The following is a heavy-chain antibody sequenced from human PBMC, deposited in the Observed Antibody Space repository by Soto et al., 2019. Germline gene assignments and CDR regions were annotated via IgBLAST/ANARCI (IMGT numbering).Heavy chain of an antibody. CDR2: IIPIFGTA. J-gene: IGHJ6*02. CDR1: GGTFSSYA. Sequence: QVQLVQSGAEVKKPGSSVKVSCKASGGTFSSYAISWVRQAPGQGLEWMGGIIPIFGTANYAQKFQGRVTITADESTSTAYMELSSLRSEDTAVYYCARPDGSSSWLSSYYYGMDVWGQGTTVTVSS. CDR3: ARPDGSSSWLSSYYYGMDV. D-gene: IGHD6-13*01. V-gene: IGHV1-69*01.